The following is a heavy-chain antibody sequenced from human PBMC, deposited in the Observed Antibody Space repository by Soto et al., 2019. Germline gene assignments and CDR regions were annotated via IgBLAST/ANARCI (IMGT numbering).Heavy chain of an antibody. D-gene: IGHD6-6*01. CDR1: GGSISSSSYY. Sequence: QLQLQESGPGLVKPSETLSLTCTVSGGSISSSSYYWGWIRQPPGKGLEWIGSIYYSGSTYYNPSLKSRVTISVDTSKNQCSLKLSSVTAADTAVYYCARQGSSSSRDFDYWGQGTLVTVSS. CDR2: IYYSGST. CDR3: ARQGSSSSRDFDY. J-gene: IGHJ4*02. V-gene: IGHV4-39*01.